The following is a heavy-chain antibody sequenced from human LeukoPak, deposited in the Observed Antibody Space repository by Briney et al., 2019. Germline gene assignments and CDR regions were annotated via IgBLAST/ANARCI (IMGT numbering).Heavy chain of an antibody. CDR3: AKYGDTGGYSYFDY. CDR2: IRSDGNDK. D-gene: IGHD3-22*01. CDR1: GFTFSTYG. Sequence: GGSLRLSCGASGFTFSTYGMHWVRQAPGKGLEWVAFIRSDGNDKYYVDSVKGRFTISRDNTKYTLYLQMNSLRPEETAHYYCAKYGDTGGYSYFDYWGQGTLVTVSS. J-gene: IGHJ4*02. V-gene: IGHV3-30*02.